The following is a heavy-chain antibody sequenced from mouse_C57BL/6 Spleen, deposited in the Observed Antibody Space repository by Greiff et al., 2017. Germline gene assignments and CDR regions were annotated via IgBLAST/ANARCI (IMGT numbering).Heavy chain of an antibody. J-gene: IGHJ1*03. Sequence: EVQRVESGPGLAKPSQTLSLTCSVTGYSITSDYWNWIRKFPGNKLEYMGYLSYSGSTYYNPSLKSRISITRDTSKNQYYLQLNSVTTEDTATYYGARYGYGSSYGYFDVWGTGTTVTVSS. D-gene: IGHD1-1*01. CDR1: GYSITSDY. CDR3: ARYGYGSSYGYFDV. V-gene: IGHV3-8*01. CDR2: LSYSGST.